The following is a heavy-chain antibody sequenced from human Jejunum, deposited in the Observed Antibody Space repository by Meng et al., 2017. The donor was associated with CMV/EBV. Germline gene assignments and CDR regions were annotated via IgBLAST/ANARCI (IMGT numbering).Heavy chain of an antibody. J-gene: IGHJ4*02. V-gene: IGHV7-4-1*02. CDR2: INTNTGIP. D-gene: IGHD3-22*01. Sequence: VHPVESAYDLKKPGASVKVSCKASGYTFSRYALNWVRQAPGQGLEWMGWINTNTGIPRYAQGSTGRFVFSLDTSVSTAYLQISSLKAEDTAVYYCARGDYYDSSGLDYWGQGTLVTVSS. CDR3: ARGDYYDSSGLDY. CDR1: GYTFSRYA.